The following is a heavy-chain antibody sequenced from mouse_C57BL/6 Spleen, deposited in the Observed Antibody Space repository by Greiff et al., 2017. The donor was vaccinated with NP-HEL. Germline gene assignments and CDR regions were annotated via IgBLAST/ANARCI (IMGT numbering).Heavy chain of an antibody. CDR3: ARERDYYGSSWAY. J-gene: IGHJ3*01. D-gene: IGHD1-1*01. Sequence: EVKLVESGGGLVKPGGSLKLSCAASGFTFSDYGMHWVRQAPEKGLEWVAYISSGSSTIYYADTVKGRFTISRDNAKNTLFLQMTSLRSEDTAMYYCARERDYYGSSWAYWGQGTLVTVSA. CDR2: ISSGSSTI. V-gene: IGHV5-17*01. CDR1: GFTFSDYG.